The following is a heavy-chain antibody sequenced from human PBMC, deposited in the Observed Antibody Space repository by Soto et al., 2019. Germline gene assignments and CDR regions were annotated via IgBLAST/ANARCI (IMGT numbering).Heavy chain of an antibody. D-gene: IGHD5-12*01. CDR2: IYSGGTT. V-gene: IGHV3-53*01. CDR1: GFSVTANY. J-gene: IGHJ4*02. Sequence: EVQVVESGGGLIQPGGSLRLSCEVSGFSVTANYMSWVRQAPGKGLEWVSVIYSGGTTYYVDSVKGRFSISRDISINTLYLQINILRAEEMAVYYCHGYGYWGQGTLVTVSS. CDR3: HGYGY.